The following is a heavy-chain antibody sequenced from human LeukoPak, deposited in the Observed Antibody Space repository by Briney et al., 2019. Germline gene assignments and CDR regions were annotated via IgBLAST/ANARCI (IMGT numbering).Heavy chain of an antibody. V-gene: IGHV3-23*01. Sequence: GESLRLSCAASGFTFSSYAMTWVRQAPGKGLEWVSGIGISGDSTYYADSVKGRFTISRDNSKNTLYLQMNSLRAEDTAVYYCAKDLVYLGYCSSTSCYAYVFDIWGQGTMVTVSS. CDR3: AKDLVYLGYCSSTSCYAYVFDI. CDR1: GFTFSSYA. CDR2: IGISGDST. J-gene: IGHJ3*02. D-gene: IGHD2-2*01.